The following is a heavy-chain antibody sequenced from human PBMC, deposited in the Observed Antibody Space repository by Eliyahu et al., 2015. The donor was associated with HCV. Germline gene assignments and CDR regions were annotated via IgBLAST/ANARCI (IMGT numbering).Heavy chain of an antibody. Sequence: QVQLVQFGAEVKKPGASVKVSCKVSGYTLXELSMHWVXQXPGKGLXXVGGFNPEDGEKIYAQKXQGRVTMTEDTSTDTAYMELSSLRSEDTAVYYCSTTLVRTLDDHYYHYAMDVWGQGTTVTVS. J-gene: IGHJ6*02. CDR2: FNPEDGEK. CDR1: GYTLXELS. V-gene: IGHV1-24*01. CDR3: STTLVRTLDDHYYHYAMDV. D-gene: IGHD2-2*01.